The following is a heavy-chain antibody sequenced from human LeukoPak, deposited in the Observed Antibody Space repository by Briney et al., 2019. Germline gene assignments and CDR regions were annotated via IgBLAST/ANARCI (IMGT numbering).Heavy chain of an antibody. CDR1: GFTFSSYA. Sequence: GGSLRLSCAASGFTFSSYAMSWVRQAPGNGLEWVSAISGSGGSTYYADSVKGRFTISRDNSKNTLYLQMNSLRAEDTAVYYCAKLAKYGSGSPIDYWGQGTLVTVSS. V-gene: IGHV3-23*01. CDR2: ISGSGGST. D-gene: IGHD3-10*01. J-gene: IGHJ4*02. CDR3: AKLAKYGSGSPIDY.